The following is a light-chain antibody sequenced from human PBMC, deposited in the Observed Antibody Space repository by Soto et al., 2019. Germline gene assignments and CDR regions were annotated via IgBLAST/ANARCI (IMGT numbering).Light chain of an antibody. J-gene: IGLJ2*01. CDR1: SGDIGGYNY. V-gene: IGLV2-14*01. Sequence: QSALTQPASVSGSPGQSITISCPGTSGDIGGYNYVSWYQQHPGKAPKLLISEVTNRPSGVSNRFSGSKSGNTASLTISGLQAEDEADYYRSSYTTNITPVVFGGGTKFTVL. CDR3: SSYTTNITPVV. CDR2: EVT.